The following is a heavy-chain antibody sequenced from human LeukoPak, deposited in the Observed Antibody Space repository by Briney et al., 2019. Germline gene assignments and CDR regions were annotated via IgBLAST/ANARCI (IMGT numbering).Heavy chain of an antibody. CDR3: AKAVLYGGGSTGFFDY. CDR2: VTGSGGKT. CDR1: GFNFIAYS. D-gene: IGHD4-23*01. J-gene: IGHJ4*02. V-gene: IGHV3-23*01. Sequence: GGSLRLSCTASGFNFIAYSMGWVRQTPGKGLEWVSSVTGSGGKTYYADAVKGRFTVSRDNSNNTVDLQMGSLRADDSAIYYCAKAVLYGGGSTGFFDYWGQGALVTVSS.